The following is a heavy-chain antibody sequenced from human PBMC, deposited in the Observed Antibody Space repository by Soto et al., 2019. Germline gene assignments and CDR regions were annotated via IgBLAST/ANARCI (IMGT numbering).Heavy chain of an antibody. D-gene: IGHD3-10*01. Sequence: SETLSLTCAVSGASVSRTGFHWGWIRQPPGQGLEWIGSIYEGETTFYNSSLKSRVTISADTSKNQFSLRLTSVTAADTAVYYCARRGSGHTFDYWGQGTLVTGSS. V-gene: IGHV4-39*01. J-gene: IGHJ4*02. CDR3: ARRGSGHTFDY. CDR2: IYEGETT. CDR1: GASVSRTGFH.